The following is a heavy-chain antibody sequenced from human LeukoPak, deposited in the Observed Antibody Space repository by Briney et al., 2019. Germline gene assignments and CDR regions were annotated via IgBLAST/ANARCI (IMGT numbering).Heavy chain of an antibody. CDR2: INWNGGST. Sequence: GSLRLSCAASGFTFYDYGMSWVRQAPGKGLEWVSGINWNGGSTGYSDSVKGRFTISRDNAKNSLYLQMNSLRAEDTALYYCARASIAAAANFDYWGQGTLVTVSS. CDR3: ARASIAAAANFDY. CDR1: GFTFYDYG. V-gene: IGHV3-20*04. J-gene: IGHJ4*02. D-gene: IGHD6-13*01.